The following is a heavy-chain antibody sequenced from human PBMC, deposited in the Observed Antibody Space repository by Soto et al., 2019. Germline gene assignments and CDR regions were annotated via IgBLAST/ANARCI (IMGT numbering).Heavy chain of an antibody. CDR3: ARGLRSVLDY. V-gene: IGHV3-33*01. J-gene: IGHJ4*02. CDR1: GFIFSNFG. CDR2: ISSDEKIK. Sequence: GGSLRLSCVASGFIFSNFGMHWVRQAPGKGLEWVAVISSDEKIKQYADSVRGRFAISRDNSKNTLYLQMTSLRAEDAAIYYCARGLRSVLDYWGQGTLVTVSS. D-gene: IGHD6-6*01.